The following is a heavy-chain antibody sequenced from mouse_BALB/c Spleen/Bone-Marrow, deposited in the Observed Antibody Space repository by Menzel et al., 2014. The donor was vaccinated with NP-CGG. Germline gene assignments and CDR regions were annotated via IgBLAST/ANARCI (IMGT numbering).Heavy chain of an antibody. CDR3: ARYDYRYSWFAY. V-gene: IGHV14-3*02. Sequence: EVKLQESGAELVKPGASVKLSCTASGFNINDTYMHWVKQRPEQGLEWIGRIDPANGNTKYDPKFQGKATITTDTSSNTAYLQLRSLTSEDTAVYYCARYDYRYSWFAYWGQGTLVTVSA. D-gene: IGHD2-14*01. CDR1: GFNINDTY. J-gene: IGHJ3*01. CDR2: IDPANGNT.